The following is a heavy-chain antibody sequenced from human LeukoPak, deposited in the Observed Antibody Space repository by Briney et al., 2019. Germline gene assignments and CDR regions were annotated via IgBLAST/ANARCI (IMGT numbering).Heavy chain of an antibody. D-gene: IGHD3-22*01. CDR3: ARLSGYYYDSSGYYGGNY. J-gene: IGHJ4*02. V-gene: IGHV1-69*05. Sequence: SVRVSCKTSGYTFTNYGVSWVRQAPGQGLEWMGGIIPIFGTANYAQKFQGRVTITTDESTSTAYMELSSLRSEDTAVYYCARLSGYYYDSSGYYGGNYWGQGTLVTVSS. CDR2: IIPIFGTA. CDR1: GYTFTNYG.